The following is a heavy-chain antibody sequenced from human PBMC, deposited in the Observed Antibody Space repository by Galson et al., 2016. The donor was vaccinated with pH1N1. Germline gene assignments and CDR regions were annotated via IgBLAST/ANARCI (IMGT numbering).Heavy chain of an antibody. CDR2: VYHTGST. J-gene: IGHJ4*02. Sequence: ETLSLTCAVSGSSINSAVNSAYYWGWIRQPPGKGLQWVGSVYHTGSTYYNPSLRSRVTISIDTSKNQFSLKLTSVTAADTAEYYCARNTYSSVWWYWGQGALVTVSS. D-gene: IGHD2-21*01. CDR1: GSSINSAVNSAYY. V-gene: IGHV4-38-2*01. CDR3: ARNTYSSVWWY.